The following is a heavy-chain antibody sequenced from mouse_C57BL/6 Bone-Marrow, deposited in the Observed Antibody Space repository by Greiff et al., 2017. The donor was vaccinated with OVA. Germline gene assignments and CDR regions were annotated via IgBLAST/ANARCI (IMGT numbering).Heavy chain of an antibody. D-gene: IGHD2-2*01. CDR2: IDPSDSYT. V-gene: IGHV1-50*01. CDR1: GYTFTSYW. CDR3: ARERLRMDY. J-gene: IGHJ4*01. Sequence: VQLQQPGAELVKPGASVKLSCKASGYTFTSYWMQWVKQRPGQGLEWIGEIDPSDSYTNYNQKFKGKATLTVDTSSSTAYMQLSSLTSEDSAVYYCARERLRMDYWGQGTSVTVSS.